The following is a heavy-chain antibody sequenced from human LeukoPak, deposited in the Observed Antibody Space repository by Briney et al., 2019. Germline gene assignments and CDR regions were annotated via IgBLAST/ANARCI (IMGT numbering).Heavy chain of an antibody. Sequence: GGSLRLSCAASGFTFDDYAMHWVRQAPGKGLEWVSGISWNSGSIGYADSVKGRFTISRDNAKNSLYLQMNSLRAEDTAVYYCAKEGSYKGFRHAFDIWGQGTMVTVSS. J-gene: IGHJ3*02. D-gene: IGHD1-26*01. V-gene: IGHV3-9*01. CDR1: GFTFDDYA. CDR3: AKEGSYKGFRHAFDI. CDR2: ISWNSGSI.